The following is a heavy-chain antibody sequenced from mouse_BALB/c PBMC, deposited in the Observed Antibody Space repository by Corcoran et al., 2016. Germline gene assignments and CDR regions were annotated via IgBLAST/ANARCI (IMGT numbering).Heavy chain of an antibody. CDR1: GFNIKDTY. V-gene: IGHV14-3*02. Sequence: EVQLQQSGAELVKPGASVKLSCTASGFNIKDTYMHWVKQRPEQGLEWSGRIDPANGNTKYDPKFQGKATITADTSSNTAYLQLSSLTSEDTAVYYCASATATAYWGQGTLVTVSA. J-gene: IGHJ3*01. D-gene: IGHD1-2*01. CDR2: IDPANGNT. CDR3: ASATATAY.